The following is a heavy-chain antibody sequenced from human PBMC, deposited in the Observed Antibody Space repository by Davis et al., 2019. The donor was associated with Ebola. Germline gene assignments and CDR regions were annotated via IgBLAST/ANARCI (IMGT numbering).Heavy chain of an antibody. CDR2: LYPDERT. J-gene: IGHJ4*02. CDR3: ARGAWSIWDY. D-gene: IGHD2-8*01. CDR1: GFIVSTKY. Sequence: GESLKISCAASGFIVSTKYMGWVRQAPGKVLEWVSLLYPDERTFYADSVKGRFTISRHSSNNTLYLQMNILRPDDTATYYCARGAWSIWDYWGRGTPVTVSS. V-gene: IGHV3-53*04.